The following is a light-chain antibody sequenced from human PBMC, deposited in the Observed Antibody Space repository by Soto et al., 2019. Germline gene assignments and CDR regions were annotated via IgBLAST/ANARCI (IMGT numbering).Light chain of an antibody. V-gene: IGLV4-69*01. CDR3: QTWDTGIRV. CDR1: SGHTNYA. Sequence: QAVVTQSPSASASLGASVKLTCTLSSGHTNYAIAWHQQQPEKGPRYLMKLNSDGSYSKGDGIPDRFSGSSSGAERYLTVSSLQSEDEADYYCQTWDTGIRVFGGGTKLTVL. CDR2: LNSDGSY. J-gene: IGLJ3*02.